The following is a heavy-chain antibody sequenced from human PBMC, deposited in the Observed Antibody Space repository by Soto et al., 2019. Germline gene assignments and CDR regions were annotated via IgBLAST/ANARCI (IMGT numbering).Heavy chain of an antibody. Sequence: TSETLSLTCTVSGGSISSGDYYWSWIRQPPGKGLEWIGYIYYSGSTNYNPSLKSRVTISVDTSKNQFSLKLSSVTAADTAVYYCARDAVVVVAATHYYYGMDVWGQGTTVTVSS. J-gene: IGHJ6*02. CDR1: GGSISSGDYY. D-gene: IGHD2-15*01. CDR3: ARDAVVVVAATHYYYGMDV. V-gene: IGHV4-61*08. CDR2: IYYSGST.